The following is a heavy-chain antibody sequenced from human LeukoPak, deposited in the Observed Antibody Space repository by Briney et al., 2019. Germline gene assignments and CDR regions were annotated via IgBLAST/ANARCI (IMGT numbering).Heavy chain of an antibody. V-gene: IGHV4-59*08. J-gene: IGHJ2*01. D-gene: IGHD5-12*01. Sequence: SETLSLTCTVSGGPISSYYWSWIRQPPGKGLEWIGYIYYSGSTNYNPSLKSRVTISVDTSKNQFSLKLSSVTAADTAVYYCARHGYGTHAAWYFDLWGRGTLVTVSS. CDR3: ARHGYGTHAAWYFDL. CDR1: GGPISSYY. CDR2: IYYSGST.